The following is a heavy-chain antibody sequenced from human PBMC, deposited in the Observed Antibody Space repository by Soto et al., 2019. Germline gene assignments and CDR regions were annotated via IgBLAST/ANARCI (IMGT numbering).Heavy chain of an antibody. CDR2: SGGSDLST. J-gene: IGHJ4*02. CDR3: VTHSWNY. V-gene: IGHV3-23*01. D-gene: IGHD1-1*01. CDR1: GLTFSRAD. Sequence: EVQLLESGGGLVQPGGALRLSCVVSGLTFSRADLSGVRQPPGKGMEWVSASGGSDLSTHYVDSVKGRFTISRDSSKNTVYWQMNSLSAEDTAVYYCVTHSWNYWGKGTLVTVSS.